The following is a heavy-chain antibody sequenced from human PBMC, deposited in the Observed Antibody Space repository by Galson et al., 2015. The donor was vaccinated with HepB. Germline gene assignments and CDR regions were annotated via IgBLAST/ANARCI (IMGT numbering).Heavy chain of an antibody. Sequence: SLRLSCAASGSILRSYSMNWVRRAPGKGLEWVSSMSSSTNYIYYADSVKGRFTVSIDNAKNSLFLQMNSLRAEDTAVYYCAKNTPAAVMRASGMDVWGQGTAFTVSS. CDR1: GSILRSYS. D-gene: IGHD2-2*01. J-gene: IGHJ6*02. V-gene: IGHV3-21*01. CDR3: AKNTPAAVMRASGMDV. CDR2: MSSSTNYI.